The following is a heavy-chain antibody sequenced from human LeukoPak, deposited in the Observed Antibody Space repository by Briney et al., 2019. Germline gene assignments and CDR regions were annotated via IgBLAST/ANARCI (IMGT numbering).Heavy chain of an antibody. D-gene: IGHD3-3*01. J-gene: IGHJ4*02. CDR3: AGSHDFWSGYPY. Sequence: ASVKVSCKASGGTFSSYAISWVRLAPGQGLEWMGGIIPIFGTANYAQKFQGRVTITADESTSTAYMELSSLRSEDTAVYYCAGSHDFWSGYPYWGQGTLVTVSS. V-gene: IGHV1-69*13. CDR1: GGTFSSYA. CDR2: IIPIFGTA.